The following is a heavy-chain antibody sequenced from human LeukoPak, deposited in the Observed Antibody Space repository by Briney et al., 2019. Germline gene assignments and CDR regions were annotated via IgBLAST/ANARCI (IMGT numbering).Heavy chain of an antibody. CDR3: TRDAFQSGPWTYRFDY. CDR1: GFTFNSYW. D-gene: IGHD3-16*02. J-gene: IGHJ4*02. V-gene: IGHV3-7*03. CDR2: KKQDGSEK. Sequence: GGSLRLSCAASGFTFNSYWMSWVRQAPGKGLEWVANKKQDGSEKYYVDSVKGRFTISRDNAKNSLYLQMNGLRADDTALYYCTRDAFQSGPWTYRFDYWGQGTLVTVSS.